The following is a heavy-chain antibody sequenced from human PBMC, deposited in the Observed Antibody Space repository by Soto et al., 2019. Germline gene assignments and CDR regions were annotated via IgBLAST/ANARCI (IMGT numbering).Heavy chain of an antibody. CDR2: IYTSGST. CDR1: GGSISSYY. V-gene: IGHV4-4*07. CDR3: ARDKGRITNYYYYGMDV. D-gene: IGHD1-20*01. Sequence: SETLALTCTDSGGSISSYYWSWIRQPAGKGLEWIGRIYTSGSTNYNPSLKSRVTMSVDTSKNQFSLKLSSVTAAGTAVYYCARDKGRITNYYYYGMDVWGQGTTVTVSS. J-gene: IGHJ6*02.